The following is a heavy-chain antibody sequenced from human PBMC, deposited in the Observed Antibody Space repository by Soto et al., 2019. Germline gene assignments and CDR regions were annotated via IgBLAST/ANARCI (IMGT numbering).Heavy chain of an antibody. V-gene: IGHV3-74*01. CDR3: AGGPSITICGVVDAHTMDV. CDR2: INSDGSST. J-gene: IGHJ6*02. D-gene: IGHD3-3*01. CDR1: GFTFSSYW. Sequence: EVQLVESGGGLVQPGGSLRLSCAASGFTFSSYWMHWVRQAPGKGLVWVSRINSDGSSTSYADSVKGLFTISRDNAKHTLYLQINSLRAEDTDVSYCAGGPSITICGVVDAHTMDVWGQGTTVTVSS.